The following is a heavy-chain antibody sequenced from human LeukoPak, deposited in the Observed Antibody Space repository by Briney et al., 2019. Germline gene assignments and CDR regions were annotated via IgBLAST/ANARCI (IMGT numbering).Heavy chain of an antibody. CDR3: AKDGVATITFDY. Sequence: GGSLRLSCAASGFTFSSYAMSWVRQAPGKGLEWVSVISGSGGATYYADSVKGRFTISRDNSKNTLYLQMNSLRAEDTAVYYCAKDGVATITFDYWGQGTLVTVSS. V-gene: IGHV3-23*01. D-gene: IGHD5-12*01. CDR2: ISGSGGAT. J-gene: IGHJ4*02. CDR1: GFTFSSYA.